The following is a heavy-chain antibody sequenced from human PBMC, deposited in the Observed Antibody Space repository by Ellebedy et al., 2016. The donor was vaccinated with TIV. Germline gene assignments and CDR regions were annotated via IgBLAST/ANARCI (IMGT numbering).Heavy chain of an antibody. CDR1: GGSISSSSYY. V-gene: IGHV4-39*07. CDR2: IYYSGST. Sequence: SETLSLXXTVSGGSISSSSYYWGWIRQPPGKGLEWIGSIYYSGSTYYNPSLKSRVTISVDRSKNQFSLKLSSVTAADTAVYYCARAPIRWAWAFDYWGQGTLVTVSS. J-gene: IGHJ4*02. D-gene: IGHD4-23*01. CDR3: ARAPIRWAWAFDY.